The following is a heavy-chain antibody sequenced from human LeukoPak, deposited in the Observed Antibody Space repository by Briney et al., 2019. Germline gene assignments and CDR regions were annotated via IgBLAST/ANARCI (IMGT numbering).Heavy chain of an antibody. CDR1: GGSFSGYY. V-gene: IGHV4-59*01. CDR3: ARGRWLVNY. J-gene: IGHJ4*02. D-gene: IGHD6-19*01. Sequence: SETLSLTCAVYGGSFSGYYWSWIRQPVGKGLEWIGYIYYNESTNYNPSVKSRVTISADTSKNQFSLKLRSVTAADTAVYYCARGRWLVNYWGQGTLVTVSS. CDR2: IYYNEST.